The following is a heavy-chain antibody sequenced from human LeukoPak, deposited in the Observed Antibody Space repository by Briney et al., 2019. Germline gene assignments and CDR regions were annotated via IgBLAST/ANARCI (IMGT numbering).Heavy chain of an antibody. D-gene: IGHD3-22*01. CDR3: AKGECYYDSSGYYGF. CDR2: ISYDGSNK. CDR1: GFTFSSYG. Sequence: PGGSLRLSCAASGFTFSSYGMHWVRQAPGKGLEWVAVISYDGSNKYYADSVKGRFTISRDNSKNTLYLQMNSLRAEDTAVYYCAKGECYYDSSGYYGFWGQGTLVTVSS. J-gene: IGHJ4*02. V-gene: IGHV3-30*18.